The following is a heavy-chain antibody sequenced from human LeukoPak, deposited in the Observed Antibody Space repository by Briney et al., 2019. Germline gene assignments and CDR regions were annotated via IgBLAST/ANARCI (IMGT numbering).Heavy chain of an antibody. J-gene: IGHJ4*02. V-gene: IGHV1-46*01. Sequence: GASVKVSCKASGYTFTSYFMHRVRQAPGQGLEWMGIINPSGGSTTYAQKFQGRVTMTRDTSTSTVYMELSSLRSEDTAVYYCAREGGIIVGTTVADYWGQGTLVTVSS. CDR2: INPSGGST. CDR3: AREGGIIVGTTVADY. D-gene: IGHD1-26*01. CDR1: GYTFTSYF.